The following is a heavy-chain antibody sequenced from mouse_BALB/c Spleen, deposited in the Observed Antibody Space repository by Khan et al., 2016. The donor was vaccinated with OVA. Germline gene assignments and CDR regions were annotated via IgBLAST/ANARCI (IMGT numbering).Heavy chain of an antibody. CDR3: ARAYYRFDGYYAMDY. CDR2: IWGGGGT. Sequence: VQLQESGPGLVAPSQSLSITCTVSGFSLSRYNIHWVRQPPGKGLEWLGVIWGGGGTDYNSTLKSRLSIRKDNSKSQVLLKMNSLQTGDTAIYYCARAYYRFDGYYAMDYWGQGTSVTVSS. D-gene: IGHD2-14*01. V-gene: IGHV2-6-4*01. CDR1: GFSLSRYN. J-gene: IGHJ4*01.